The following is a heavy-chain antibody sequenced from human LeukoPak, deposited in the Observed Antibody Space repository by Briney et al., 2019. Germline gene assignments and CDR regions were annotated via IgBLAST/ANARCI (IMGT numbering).Heavy chain of an antibody. Sequence: GGSLRLSCAASGFPFSTYTVSWVRQAPGKGLQWVSTIIGGDGTIYYADSVKGRFTISRDISKNTLYLQMNSLRAEDTAIYYCAKGASPFDYLGQGTLVTVSS. J-gene: IGHJ4*02. CDR2: IIGGDGTI. CDR3: AKGASPFDY. V-gene: IGHV3-23*01. CDR1: GFPFSTYT.